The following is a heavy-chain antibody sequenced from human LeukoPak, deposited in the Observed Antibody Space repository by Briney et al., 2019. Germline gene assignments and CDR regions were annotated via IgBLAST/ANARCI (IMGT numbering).Heavy chain of an antibody. CDR2: IYHSGST. CDR3: ARGGDTSSWYAWFDP. V-gene: IGHV4-59*01. J-gene: IGHJ5*02. CDR1: GGSISSYY. D-gene: IGHD6-13*01. Sequence: SETLSLTCTVSGGSISSYYWSWIRQPPGKGLEWIGYIYHSGSTKYNPSLKSRVTISIDTSKHQLSLKLSSVTAADTAMYYCARGGDTSSWYAWFDPWGQGTLVTVSS.